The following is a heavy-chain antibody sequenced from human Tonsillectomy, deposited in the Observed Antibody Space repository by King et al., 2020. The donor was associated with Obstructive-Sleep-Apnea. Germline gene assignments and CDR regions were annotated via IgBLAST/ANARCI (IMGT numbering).Heavy chain of an antibody. CDR3: ARLGASDLSAAYCGGDCPPATFDI. CDR2: VYAVDSDI. CDR1: GYRFTSYW. J-gene: IGHJ3*02. D-gene: IGHD2-21*02. Sequence: VQLVESGAEVKKPGESLKISCKGSGSGYRFTSYWIGWVRQMPGKGLEWMGSVYAVDSDIKYSPSFQGQVTISADKSISTAFLQWSSLKASDTAMYYCARLGASDLSAAYCGGDCPPATFDIWGQGTMVTVSS. V-gene: IGHV5-51*01.